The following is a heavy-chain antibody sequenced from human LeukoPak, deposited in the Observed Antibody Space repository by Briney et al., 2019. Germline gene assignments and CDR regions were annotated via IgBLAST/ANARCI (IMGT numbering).Heavy chain of an antibody. Sequence: GGSLRLSCAASGFTFSSYWMSWVRQAPGKGLEWVANLKQDGSEKYYVDSVKGRFTISRDNAKNSLYLQMNSLRAEDTAVYYCASSGYSSGWYFDYWGQGTLVTVSS. CDR3: ASSGYSSGWYFDY. J-gene: IGHJ4*02. D-gene: IGHD6-19*01. V-gene: IGHV3-7*01. CDR2: LKQDGSEK. CDR1: GFTFSSYW.